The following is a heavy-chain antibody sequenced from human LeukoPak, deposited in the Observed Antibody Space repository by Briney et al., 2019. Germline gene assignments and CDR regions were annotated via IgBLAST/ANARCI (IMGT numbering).Heavy chain of an antibody. V-gene: IGHV3-23*01. CDR1: GFTFSSYA. Sequence: GESLKISCAASGFTFSSYAMSWVRQAPGQGLEWVSAISGSDGRTFYADSVKGRFTISRDNSKNTLSLQMNSLRAEDTGLYYCAKESPYDSRGARKYYFDYWGQGTLVTVSS. D-gene: IGHD3-22*01. CDR2: ISGSDGRT. J-gene: IGHJ4*02. CDR3: AKESPYDSRGARKYYFDY.